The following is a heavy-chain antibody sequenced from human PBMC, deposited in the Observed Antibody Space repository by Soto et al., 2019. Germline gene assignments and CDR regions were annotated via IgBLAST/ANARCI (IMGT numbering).Heavy chain of an antibody. CDR1: GYTFTSHG. CDR2: ISTYNGKT. D-gene: IGHD3-9*01. J-gene: IGHJ3*02. CDR3: ARLLTEGVTYREDAFDI. V-gene: IGHV1-18*01. Sequence: QDQLVQSGGEVKKPGASVKVSCKTSGYTFTSHGISWVRQAPGQGLAWMGWISTYNGKTDYAQKFQGRITMTADTRTSTAYMEVRSLRSDDTAIYYCARLLTEGVTYREDAFDIWGQGTKVTVSS.